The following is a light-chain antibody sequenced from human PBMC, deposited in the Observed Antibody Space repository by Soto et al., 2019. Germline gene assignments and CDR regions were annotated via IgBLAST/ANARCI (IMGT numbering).Light chain of an antibody. J-gene: IGKJ2*01. V-gene: IGKV3-15*01. CDR2: GPS. Sequence: ETVMPQFPATLSVSPGERATLPCRPGQIVAPKLAWYQHKPGQAPRLFTYGPSARATGIPARFSGSGSGTEVTLTISSLQSEDFAVYFCQQYNNWYTYCQGTKLEIK. CDR3: QQYNNWYT. CDR1: QIVAPK.